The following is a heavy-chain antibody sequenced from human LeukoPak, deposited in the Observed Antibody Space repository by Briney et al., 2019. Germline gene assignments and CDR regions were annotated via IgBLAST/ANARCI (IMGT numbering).Heavy chain of an antibody. Sequence: GASVKVSCKASGYTFTNYGISWVRQAPGQGLEWMGWISAYNGNTNYAQKFQGRVTMTTDTSTSTAYMELRGLRSDDTAVYYCAREGSSWYEFGYWGQGTLVTVSS. D-gene: IGHD6-13*01. CDR3: AREGSSWYEFGY. V-gene: IGHV1-18*01. CDR2: ISAYNGNT. J-gene: IGHJ4*02. CDR1: GYTFTNYG.